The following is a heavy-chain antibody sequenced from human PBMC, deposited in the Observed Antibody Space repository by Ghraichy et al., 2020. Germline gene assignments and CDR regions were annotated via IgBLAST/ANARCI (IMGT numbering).Heavy chain of an antibody. CDR2: IIPIFGTA. CDR1: GGTFNSFT. J-gene: IGHJ4*02. V-gene: IGHV1-69*13. Sequence: SVKVSCKASGGTFNSFTITWVRQAPGQGLEWMGGIIPIFGTANYAQKFQGRLTITADESTSTAYMELSSLRSEDTAVYYCARPGDYYDSSGYYFDYWGQGTLVTVSS. D-gene: IGHD3-22*01. CDR3: ARPGDYYDSSGYYFDY.